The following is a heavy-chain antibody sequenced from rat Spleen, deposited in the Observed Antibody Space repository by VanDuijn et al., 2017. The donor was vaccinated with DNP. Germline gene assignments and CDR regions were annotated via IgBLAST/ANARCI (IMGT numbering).Heavy chain of an antibody. CDR3: ARPASYKSGYYFDY. CDR2: MWTGGRT. D-gene: IGHD4-3*01. V-gene: IGHV2-43*01. J-gene: IGHJ2*01. Sequence: QVQLRESGPGLVQPSQTLSLTCTVSGFSLASYHVSWVRQPPGKGLEWMGVMWTGGRTAYNSLLKSRLSISRDTSKSQVFLKMNSLQTENKASYYCARPASYKSGYYFDYWGQGVMVTVSS. CDR1: GFSLASYH.